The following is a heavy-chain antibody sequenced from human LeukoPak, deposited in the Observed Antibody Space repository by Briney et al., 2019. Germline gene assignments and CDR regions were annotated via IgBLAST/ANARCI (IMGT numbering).Heavy chain of an antibody. D-gene: IGHD6-13*01. Sequence: SETLSLTCTVSGGSISSYYWSWIRQPPGKGLEWIGYIYYSGSTNYNPSLKSRVTISVDTSKNQFSLKLSSVTAADTAVYYCARHRSYSSSWYGMNWFDPWGQGTLVTVPS. CDR3: ARHRSYSSSWYGMNWFDP. J-gene: IGHJ5*02. CDR1: GGSISSYY. V-gene: IGHV4-59*08. CDR2: IYYSGST.